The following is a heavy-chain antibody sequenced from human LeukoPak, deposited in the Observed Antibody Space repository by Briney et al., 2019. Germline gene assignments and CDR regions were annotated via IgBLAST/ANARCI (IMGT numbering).Heavy chain of an antibody. CDR3: VRDIVLMVYASGMDV. CDR1: GFTFSSYS. Sequence: GGSLRLSCAASGFTFSSYSMNWVRQAPGKGLEWVSSISSSSSYIYYADSVKGRFTISRDNAKNSLYLQMNSLRAEDTAVYYCVRDIVLMVYASGMDVWGKGTTVTVSS. CDR2: ISSSSSYI. V-gene: IGHV3-21*01. D-gene: IGHD2-8*01. J-gene: IGHJ6*03.